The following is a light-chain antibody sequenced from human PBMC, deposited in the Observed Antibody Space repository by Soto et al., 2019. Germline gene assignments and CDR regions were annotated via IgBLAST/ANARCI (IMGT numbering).Light chain of an antibody. V-gene: IGKV3-15*01. J-gene: IGKJ1*01. CDR2: GVS. CDR1: QSISSK. CDR3: QQFNDWPRT. Sequence: ETMMTQSPVTLSVSPGERATLSCRASQSISSKLAWYQQKPGQAPRLLIYGVSTRATDTPARFSGSGSGTEFTLTIDNLQSEDFAIYYCQQFNDWPRTFGQGTKVEIK.